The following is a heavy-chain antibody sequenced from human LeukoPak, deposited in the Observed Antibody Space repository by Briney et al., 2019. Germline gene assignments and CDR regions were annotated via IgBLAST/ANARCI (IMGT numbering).Heavy chain of an antibody. V-gene: IGHV1-69*01. CDR1: GGTFSSYA. Sequence: SVKVSCKASGGTFSSYAISWVRQAPGQGLEWMGGIIPIFGTANYAQKFQDRVTITADESTSTAYMELRSLRSDDTAVYYCARGQMTYNWFDPWGQGTLVTVSS. CDR2: IIPIFGTA. D-gene: IGHD2-21*02. CDR3: ARGQMTYNWFDP. J-gene: IGHJ5*02.